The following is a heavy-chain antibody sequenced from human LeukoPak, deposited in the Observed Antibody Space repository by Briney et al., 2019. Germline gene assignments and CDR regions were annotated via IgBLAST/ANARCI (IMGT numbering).Heavy chain of an antibody. CDR1: GGSFSDYY. D-gene: IGHD3-10*01. CDR2: INHSGST. CDR3: ARRRRGPTE. Sequence: SETLSLTCAVYGGSFSDYYWSWIRQPPGKGLEWIGEINHSGSTNYNPSLKSRVTISVDTSKNQFSLKLSSVTAADTAVYYCARRRRGPTEWGQGTLVTVSS. V-gene: IGHV4-34*01. J-gene: IGHJ4*02.